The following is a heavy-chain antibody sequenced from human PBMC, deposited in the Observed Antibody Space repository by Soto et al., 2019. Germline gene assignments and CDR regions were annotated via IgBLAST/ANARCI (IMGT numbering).Heavy chain of an antibody. CDR3: ARDNYYDRCGHY. CDR2: IKQDGSEK. CDR1: GFTFSDYW. J-gene: IGHJ4*02. Sequence: GGSLRLSCAASGFTFSDYWMSWVRQAPGKGLEWVANIKQDGSEKYYVDSVKGRFTISRDNAKNSVYLQMNSLRAEDTAVYYCARDNYYDRCGHYWGQGALVTVSS. V-gene: IGHV3-7*01. D-gene: IGHD3-22*01.